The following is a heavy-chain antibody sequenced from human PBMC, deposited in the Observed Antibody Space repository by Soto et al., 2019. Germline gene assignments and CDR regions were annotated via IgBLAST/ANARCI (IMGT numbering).Heavy chain of an antibody. V-gene: IGHV3-30*18. J-gene: IGHJ6*02. Sequence: GGSLRLSCAASGFTFNNYGMNWVRQAPGKGLEWVAIISNDGSNKYYIESVRGRFTVSRDNSKNMLFLQMNSLRVEDTAVYFCTKDGRFDSDGSLYYYYYGMDVWGQGTTVTVSS. D-gene: IGHD2-15*01. CDR3: TKDGRFDSDGSLYYYYYGMDV. CDR2: ISNDGSNK. CDR1: GFTFNNYG.